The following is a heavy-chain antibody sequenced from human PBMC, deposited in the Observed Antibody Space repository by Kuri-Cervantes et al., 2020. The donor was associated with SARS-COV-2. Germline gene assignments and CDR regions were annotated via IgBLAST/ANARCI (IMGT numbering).Heavy chain of an antibody. V-gene: IGHV3-21*04. CDR1: GFTFSTYS. CDR2: ISSSSSQR. D-gene: IGHD1-26*01. J-gene: IGHJ4*02. CDR3: ARERSGSYDY. Sequence: GESLKISCAASGFTFSTYSMTWVRQAPGKGLEWVSSISSSSSQRYYVDSVKGRFTISRDNAKNSLYLQMNSLRAEDTALYHCARERSGSYDYWGQGTLVTVSS.